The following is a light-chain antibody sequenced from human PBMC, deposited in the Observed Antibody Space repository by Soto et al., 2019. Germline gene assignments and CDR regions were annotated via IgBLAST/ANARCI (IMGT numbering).Light chain of an antibody. CDR2: TGS. J-gene: IGKJ1*01. Sequence: DIQITQSPSSGSASVGDIVTITCRASQAIDSWLAWYQQKPGEAPKLLIFTGSLLHSGVPPGFSGSGYGTDLTITISSLKTEDFETYYCQQTLSFTPTFGQGTKVDIK. V-gene: IGKV1-12*01. CDR3: QQTLSFTPT. CDR1: QAIDSW.